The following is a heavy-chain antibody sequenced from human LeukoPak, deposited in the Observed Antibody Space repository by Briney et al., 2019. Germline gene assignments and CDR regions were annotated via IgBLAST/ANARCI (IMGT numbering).Heavy chain of an antibody. CDR1: GVTFREDW. V-gene: IGHV3-7*01. D-gene: IGHD2-21*01. Sequence: PGGSLRLSCGASGVTFREDWMSSGREAPEKGLEWGAEIRADGSKTYYVDSVKGGFTISRDNAKNSMYMQMTSLRADDTAFYYCTTVPPGRCSGDYDDCYPVFDYWGQGTLVTVSS. CDR2: IRADGSKT. J-gene: IGHJ4*02. CDR3: TTVPPGRCSGDYDDCYPVFDY.